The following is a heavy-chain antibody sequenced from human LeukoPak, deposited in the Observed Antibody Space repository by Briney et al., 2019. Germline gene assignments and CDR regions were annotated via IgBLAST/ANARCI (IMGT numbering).Heavy chain of an antibody. J-gene: IGHJ6*03. CDR1: GFTSSSYW. CDR3: ARLAPAFSDRFGLIYYYYYMDV. CDR2: INSDGSST. Sequence: AGGSLRLSCAASGFTSSSYWMHWVRQAPGKGLVWVSRINSDGSSTSYADSVKGRFTISRDNAKNTLYLQMNSLRAEDTAVYYCARLAPAFSDRFGLIYYYYYMDVWGKGTTVTISS. V-gene: IGHV3-74*01. D-gene: IGHD3-10*01.